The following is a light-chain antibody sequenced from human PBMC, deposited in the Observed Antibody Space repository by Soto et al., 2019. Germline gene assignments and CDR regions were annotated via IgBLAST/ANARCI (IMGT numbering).Light chain of an antibody. V-gene: IGKV1-8*01. Sequence: AIRMTQSPSSLSASTGDRVTITCRASQGISSYLAWYQQKPGKAPKLLIYAASTLQSGVPSRFSGSGSGTDFTLTISCLQSEDFATYYCQQYYSYPRWTFDQGTKWIS. CDR1: QGISSY. CDR3: QQYYSYPRWT. CDR2: AAS. J-gene: IGKJ1*01.